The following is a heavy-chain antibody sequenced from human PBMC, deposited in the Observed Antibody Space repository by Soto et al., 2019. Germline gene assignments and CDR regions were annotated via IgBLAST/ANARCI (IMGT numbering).Heavy chain of an antibody. CDR1: GGSISSSGYS. D-gene: IGHD6-13*01. V-gene: IGHV4-30-2*01. CDR3: ASSHAGAHITAAVH. J-gene: IGHJ4*02. Sequence: QLQLQESGSGLVKPSQTLSHTCAVSGGSISSSGYSWSWIRQPPGKGLEWVGYVYHSGSTYYNPSLKSRVTISVDRSKNQFSLKLSSVTAADTAVYYCASSHAGAHITAAVHWGQGTLVTVSS. CDR2: VYHSGST.